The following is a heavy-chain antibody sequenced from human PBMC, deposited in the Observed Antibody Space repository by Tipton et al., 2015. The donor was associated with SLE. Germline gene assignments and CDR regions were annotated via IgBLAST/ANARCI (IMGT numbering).Heavy chain of an antibody. CDR2: ITYDGSNK. CDR3: ARPRPGDDAFDI. V-gene: IGHV3-30*04. D-gene: IGHD7-27*01. CDR1: GFTFSSYA. J-gene: IGHJ3*02. Sequence: SLRLSCAASGFTFSSYAMHWVSQAPGEGLEWVAVITYDGSNKYYADSVKGRFTNTRDNSKNTLYLQMNSLRAEDTAVYYCARPRPGDDAFDIWGQGTMVTVSS.